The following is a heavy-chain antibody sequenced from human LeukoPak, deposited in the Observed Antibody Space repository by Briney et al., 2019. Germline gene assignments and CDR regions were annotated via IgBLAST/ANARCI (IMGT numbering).Heavy chain of an antibody. J-gene: IGHJ4*02. D-gene: IGHD3-16*01. Sequence: PGGSLRLSCAAPGFIVRDYWMNWVRQAPGQGLDWLASIKQDGGARYYVGSVKGRFTISSDSAKSLVYLQMDSLRAEDTATYYCARGYNGGSDYWGKGTLVTVSS. CDR3: ARGYNGGSDY. CDR2: IKQDGGAR. CDR1: GFIVRDYW. V-gene: IGHV3-7*01.